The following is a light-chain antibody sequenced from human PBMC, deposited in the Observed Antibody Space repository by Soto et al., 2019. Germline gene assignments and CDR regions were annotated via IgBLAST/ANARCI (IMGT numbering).Light chain of an antibody. CDR2: GAS. J-gene: IGKJ5*01. Sequence: SVSPGERATLSCRASQSVSTNLAWYQQKPGQAPRLLMFGASTRATGIPARFSGSGSGTEFTLTISSLQSEDFAVYYCQQYNNWPAITFGQGTRLEIK. CDR1: QSVSTN. V-gene: IGKV3D-15*01. CDR3: QQYNNWPAIT.